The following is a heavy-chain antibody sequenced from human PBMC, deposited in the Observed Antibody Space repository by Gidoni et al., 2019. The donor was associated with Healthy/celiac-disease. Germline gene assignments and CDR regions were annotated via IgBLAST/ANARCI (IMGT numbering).Heavy chain of an antibody. V-gene: IGHV1-69*01. CDR2: IIPIFGSA. CDR1: GGTFRSYA. Sequence: QVLLVQSGAEVKKPGSSVKVPCQASGGTFRSYAISWVRQAPGQGLEWMGGIIPIFGSANYAQKFQCRVTITADESTRTAFMELSSLRSEDTAVYYCARSSWQASFDSWGQGTLVTVSS. D-gene: IGHD2-15*01. CDR3: ARSSWQASFDS. J-gene: IGHJ4*02.